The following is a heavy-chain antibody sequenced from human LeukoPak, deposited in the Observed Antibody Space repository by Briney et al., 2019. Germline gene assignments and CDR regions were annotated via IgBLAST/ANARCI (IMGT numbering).Heavy chain of an antibody. CDR1: GFIFSNYE. J-gene: IGHJ4*02. D-gene: IGHD3-22*01. Sequence: GGSLRLSCVASGFIFSNYEMNWVRQAPGKGLEWVSSISSSSSYIYYADSVKGRFTISRDNAKNSLYLQMNSLRAEDTAVYYCARDYDSSGYHDYWGQGTLVTVSS. CDR3: ARDYDSSGYHDY. CDR2: ISSSSSYI. V-gene: IGHV3-21*01.